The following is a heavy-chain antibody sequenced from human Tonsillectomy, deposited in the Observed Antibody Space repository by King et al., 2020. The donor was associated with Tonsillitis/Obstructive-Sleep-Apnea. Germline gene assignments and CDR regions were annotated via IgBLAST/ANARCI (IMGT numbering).Heavy chain of an antibody. J-gene: IGHJ4*02. Sequence: VQLQESGGGLVQPGGSLRLSCAASGLTVSSSQMSWVRQAPGKGLEWVSGIYSDGETHHPDSVKGRFIISRDNSKNTLYLQMNSLRAEDTAVYYCARDRTGVNPGILNYWGQGALVTVSS. D-gene: IGHD3/OR15-3a*01. CDR2: IYSDGET. CDR1: GLTVSSSQ. V-gene: IGHV3-66*01. CDR3: ARDRTGVNPGILNY.